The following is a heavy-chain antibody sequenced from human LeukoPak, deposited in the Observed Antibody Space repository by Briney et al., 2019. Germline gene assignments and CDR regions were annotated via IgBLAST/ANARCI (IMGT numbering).Heavy chain of an antibody. J-gene: IGHJ4*02. CDR3: ARKGPFGELFGYYFDY. V-gene: IGHV4-34*01. Sequence: PSETLSLTCTVSGGSISSYYWSWIRQPPGKGLEWIGEINHSGSTNYNPSLKSRVTISVDTSKNQFSLKLSSVTAADTAVYYCARKGPFGELFGYYFDYWGQGTLVTVSS. CDR1: GGSISSYY. D-gene: IGHD3-10*01. CDR2: INHSGST.